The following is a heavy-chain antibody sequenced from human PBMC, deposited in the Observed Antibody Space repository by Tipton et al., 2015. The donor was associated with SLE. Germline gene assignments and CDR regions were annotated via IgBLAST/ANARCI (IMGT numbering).Heavy chain of an antibody. CDR3: AKDLDPAYCGGDCYSFDY. CDR2: ISGDGGST. V-gene: IGHV3-43*02. J-gene: IGHJ4*02. CDR1: GFTFDDYA. D-gene: IGHD2-21*02. Sequence: SLRLSCAASGFTFDDYAMHWVRQAPGKGLEWVSPISGDGGSTYYADSVKGRFTISRDNSKNSLYLQMNSLRTEDTALYYCAKDLDPAYCGGDCYSFDYWGQGTLVTVSS.